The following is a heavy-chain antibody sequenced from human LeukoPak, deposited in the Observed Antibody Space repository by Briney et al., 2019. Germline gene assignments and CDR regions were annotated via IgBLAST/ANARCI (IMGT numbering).Heavy chain of an antibody. D-gene: IGHD3-10*01. J-gene: IGHJ6*03. CDR1: GFTFSDYY. CDR2: ISSSGSTI. V-gene: IGHV3-11*04. CDR3: ARDKGFGELAGYMDV. Sequence: PGGSLKLSRAASGFTFSDYYMSWIRQAPGKGLEWVSYISSSGSTIYYADSVKGRFTISRDNAKNSLYLQMNSLRAEDTAVYYCARDKGFGELAGYMDVWGKGTTVTVSS.